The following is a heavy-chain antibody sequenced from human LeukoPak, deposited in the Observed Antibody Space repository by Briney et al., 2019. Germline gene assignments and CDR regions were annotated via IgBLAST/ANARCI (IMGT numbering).Heavy chain of an antibody. Sequence: SQTLSLTCTVSGGSISSGSYYWSWIRQPAGKGLEWIGRIYTSGSTNYNPSLKSRVTISVDTSKNQFSLKLSSVTAADTAVYYCARDAFYGDGYKFDYWGQGTLVTDSS. D-gene: IGHD5-24*01. CDR3: ARDAFYGDGYKFDY. CDR1: GGSISSGSYY. J-gene: IGHJ4*02. CDR2: IYTSGST. V-gene: IGHV4-61*02.